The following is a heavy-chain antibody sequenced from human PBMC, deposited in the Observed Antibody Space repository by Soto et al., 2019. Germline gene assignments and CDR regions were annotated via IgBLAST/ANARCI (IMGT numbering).Heavy chain of an antibody. CDR1: GVTISSYY. J-gene: IGHJ3*02. V-gene: IGHV4-59*01. CDR3: ARGDFTNGVCYMGAFDI. D-gene: IGHD2-8*01. Sequence: SATLSLTCTVSGVTISSYYWSWIRQPPGKGLERIGYIYYSGSTNYNPSLKSRVTISVDTSKNQFSLKLSSVTAADTAVYCCARGDFTNGVCYMGAFDIWGQVTLVTVAS. CDR2: IYYSGST.